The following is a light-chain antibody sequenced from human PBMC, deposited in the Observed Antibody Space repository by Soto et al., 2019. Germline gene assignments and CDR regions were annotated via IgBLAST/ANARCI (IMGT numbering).Light chain of an antibody. Sequence: QSALTQPASVLGFPGQWIPLSSPGTSSTVGGYNYVSWYQQHPGKAPKFMIYDVSNRPSGVSNRFSGSKSGNTASLTISGHQAEDEADYYCSSYTSSSTVVFGGGTKLTVL. J-gene: IGLJ2*01. CDR2: DVS. CDR1: SSTVGGYNY. CDR3: SSYTSSSTVV. V-gene: IGLV2-14*01.